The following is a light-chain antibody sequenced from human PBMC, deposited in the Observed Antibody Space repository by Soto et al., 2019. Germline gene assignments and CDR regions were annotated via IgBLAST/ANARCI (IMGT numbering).Light chain of an antibody. CDR1: QSIAIY. CDR2: AAS. J-gene: IGKJ1*01. CDR3: QQSYSTPRT. V-gene: IGKV1-39*01. Sequence: DIQMTQSPSTLSASVGDRVTITCRASQSIAIYLNWYQQKPEKAPKLLIYAASSLQSGVPSRFSGSGSGTDFTLTISSLQPEDFATYSCQQSYSTPRTFGQGTKVDIK.